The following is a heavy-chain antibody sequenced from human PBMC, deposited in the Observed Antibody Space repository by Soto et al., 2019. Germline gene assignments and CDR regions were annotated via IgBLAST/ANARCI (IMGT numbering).Heavy chain of an antibody. CDR2: ISYGGGST. D-gene: IGHD3-22*01. CDR3: AKGESYYYDSSGYWNY. CDR1: GFTFSSYA. J-gene: IGHJ4*02. Sequence: EVQLLESGGGLVQPGGSLRLSCAASGFTFSSYAMNWVRQAPGKGLEWVSGISYGGGSTNYADSVKGRFTISRDNSKNTLYLQRNSLRGEDTAVYYWAKGESYYYDSSGYWNYWAQGTLVTVS. V-gene: IGHV3-23*01.